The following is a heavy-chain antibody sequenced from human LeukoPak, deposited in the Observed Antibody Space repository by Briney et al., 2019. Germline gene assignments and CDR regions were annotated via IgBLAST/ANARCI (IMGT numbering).Heavy chain of an antibody. D-gene: IGHD2-2*01. J-gene: IGHJ4*02. CDR2: ISGSGATT. CDR1: GFTFSNYG. Sequence: GGSLRLSCAASGFTFSNYGMSWVRQAPGKGLEWVSGISGSGATTYYADSVKGRFSISRDNFRNTLYLQMNSLRAEDTAVYYCAKSVGRVVVPAAIDNWGQGTLVTVSS. CDR3: AKSVGRVVVPAAIDN. V-gene: IGHV3-23*01.